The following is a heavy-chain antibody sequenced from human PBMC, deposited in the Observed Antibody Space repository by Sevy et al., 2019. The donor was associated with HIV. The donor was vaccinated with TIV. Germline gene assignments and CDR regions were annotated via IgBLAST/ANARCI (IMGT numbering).Heavy chain of an antibody. V-gene: IGHV3-23*01. Sequence: GGSLRLSCAASGFTFSSYAMSWVRQAPGKGLEWVSAISGSGGSTYYADSVKGRFTISRDNSKNTLYLQMNSLRAEDTAVYYCARRPLMGATGYYGMDVWGQGTTVTVSS. CDR3: ARRPLMGATGYYGMDV. CDR2: ISGSGGST. J-gene: IGHJ6*02. CDR1: GFTFSSYA. D-gene: IGHD1-26*01.